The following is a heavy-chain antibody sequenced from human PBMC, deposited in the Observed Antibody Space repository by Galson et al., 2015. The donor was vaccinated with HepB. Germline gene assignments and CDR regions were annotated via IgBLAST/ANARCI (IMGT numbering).Heavy chain of an antibody. Sequence: SVKVSCKASGYTFSTYSITWVRQAPGQGLEWMGWISPYNRDTKYARKFQGRVTMTTDTFTSTAYMELRSLRSDDTAVYYCARGALVAVVKATLNNWFDPWGQGTLVTVSS. CDR3: ARGALVAVVKATLNNWFDP. D-gene: IGHD2-15*01. CDR2: ISPYNRDT. J-gene: IGHJ5*02. CDR1: GYTFSTYS. V-gene: IGHV1-18*01.